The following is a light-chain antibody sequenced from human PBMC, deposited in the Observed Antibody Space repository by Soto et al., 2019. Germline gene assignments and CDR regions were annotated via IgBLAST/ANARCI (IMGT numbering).Light chain of an antibody. V-gene: IGLV2-14*01. CDR3: SSYTINGVGV. Sequence: QSALTQPASVSGSPGQSITISCTGTDSDVGGYNYVSWYQQHPGNAPKVMIYDVSNRPSGVSNRFSGSKSGNTASLIISGRQAEDEADYYCSSYTINGVGVFGGGTKVTVL. CDR1: DSDVGGYNY. CDR2: DVS. J-gene: IGLJ2*01.